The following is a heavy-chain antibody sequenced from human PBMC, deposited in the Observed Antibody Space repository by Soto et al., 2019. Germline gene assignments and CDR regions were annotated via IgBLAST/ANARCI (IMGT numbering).Heavy chain of an antibody. CDR1: GYSFTSYW. D-gene: IGHD3-10*01. CDR2: IYPGDSDT. J-gene: IGHJ6*02. CDR3: ARLPDYDGRGYYGMDV. Sequence: PGESLKISCKGSGYSFTSYWIGWVRQMPGKGLEWMGIIYPGDSDTRYSPSFQGQVTISADKSISTAYLQWSSLKASDTAMYYCARLPDYDGRGYYGMDVWGQGTTVTVSS. V-gene: IGHV5-51*01.